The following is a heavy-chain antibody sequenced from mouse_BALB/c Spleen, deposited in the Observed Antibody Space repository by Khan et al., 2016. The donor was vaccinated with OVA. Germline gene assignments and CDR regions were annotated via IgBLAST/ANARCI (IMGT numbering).Heavy chain of an antibody. J-gene: IGHJ2*01. CDR3: ARPAYDGYYDY. Sequence: QVRLQQSGPELVRPGVSVKISCKGSGYTFTDYAIYWVKQSHAKSLEWVGLISTYSGNTNYNQKFKVKATMTVDKSSSTAYMELARLTSEDSAIYYCARPAYDGYYDYWGQGTTLTVSS. D-gene: IGHD2-3*01. V-gene: IGHV1S137*01. CDR2: ISTYSGNT. CDR1: GYTFTDYA.